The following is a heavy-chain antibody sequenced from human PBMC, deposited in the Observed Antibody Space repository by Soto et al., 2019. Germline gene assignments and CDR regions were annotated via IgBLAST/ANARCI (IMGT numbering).Heavy chain of an antibody. CDR3: AKAVLVAVAGGIDY. D-gene: IGHD6-19*01. CDR1: GFTFSSYA. CDR2: ISGSGGST. Sequence: GGSLRLSCAASGFTFSSYAMSWVRQAPGKGLEWVSAISGSGGSTYYADSVKGRFTISRDNSKNTLYLQMNSLRAEDTAVYYCAKAVLVAVAGGIDYWGQGTLVTVSS. J-gene: IGHJ4*02. V-gene: IGHV3-23*01.